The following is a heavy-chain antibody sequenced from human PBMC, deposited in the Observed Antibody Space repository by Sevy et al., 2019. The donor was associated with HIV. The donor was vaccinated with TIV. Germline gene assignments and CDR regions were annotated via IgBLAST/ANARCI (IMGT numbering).Heavy chain of an antibody. CDR2: ISYDGSDK. D-gene: IGHD2-15*01. CDR3: ARGPGVVAVAALNWVDP. V-gene: IGHV3-30*04. Sequence: GGSLRLSCAASGLTFSSYAMHWVRQAPGKGLEWVAVISYDGSDKYFADSVKGRFTTSRDKSKNTRFLQMNSLRTEDTAVDYCARGPGVVAVAALNWVDPWGQGTLVTVSS. CDR1: GLTFSSYA. J-gene: IGHJ5*02.